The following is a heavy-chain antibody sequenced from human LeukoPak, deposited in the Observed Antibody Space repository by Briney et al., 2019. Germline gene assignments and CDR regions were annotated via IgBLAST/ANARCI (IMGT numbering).Heavy chain of an antibody. CDR2: ISAYNGDT. D-gene: IGHD3-22*01. CDR1: GYTFFNYG. Sequence: ASVKVSCKASGYTFFNYGIIWVRQAPGQGLEWMGWISAYNGDTKYAQKLQGRVTMTTDTSTRTAYMELRSLRSDDTAVYFCARAGYYDSSGYYHFDYWGQGTLVTVSS. J-gene: IGHJ4*02. CDR3: ARAGYYDSSGYYHFDY. V-gene: IGHV1-18*01.